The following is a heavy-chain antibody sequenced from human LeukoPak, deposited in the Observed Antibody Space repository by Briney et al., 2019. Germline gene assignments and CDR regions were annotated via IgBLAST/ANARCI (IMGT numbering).Heavy chain of an antibody. D-gene: IGHD1-7*01. CDR1: GGSISSYY. CDR2: IYYSWST. CDR3: TRGLRNYCDRYYSYYMDV. V-gene: IGHV4-59*01. J-gene: IGHJ6*03. Sequence: SETLSLTCTVSGGSISSYYWSWLRQPPGKGLEGSGYIYYSWSTNYNPSLKSRVTISVDTSKNQFSLKLSSVSAAAAAVYYLTRGLRNYCDRYYSYYMDVWGKGTTVTVSS.